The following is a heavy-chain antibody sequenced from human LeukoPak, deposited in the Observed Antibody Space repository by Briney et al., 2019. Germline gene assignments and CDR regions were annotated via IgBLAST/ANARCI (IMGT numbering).Heavy chain of an antibody. CDR2: IIPIFGTA. CDR3: AGDFSRYCSSTSCYAAWFDP. Sequence: SVKVSCKASGGTFSSYAISWVRQAPGQGLEWMGGIIPIFGTANYAQKFQGRVTITADESTSTAYMELSSLRSEDTAVYYCAGDFSRYCSSTSCYAAWFDPWGQGTLVTVSS. D-gene: IGHD2-2*01. CDR1: GGTFSSYA. J-gene: IGHJ5*02. V-gene: IGHV1-69*13.